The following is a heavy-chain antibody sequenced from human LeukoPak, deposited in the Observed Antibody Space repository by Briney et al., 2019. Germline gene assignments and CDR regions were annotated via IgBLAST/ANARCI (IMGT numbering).Heavy chain of an antibody. J-gene: IGHJ4*02. CDR2: INPNSGGT. Sequence: ASVKVSCKASTYTFTDYYIHWVRQAPGQGLEWMGWINPNSGGTNYAQKFQGRVTMTRDTSITTAYMDLSRLRSDDTAVYYCARGVGGNARWRNFDWSKKIPMRDYFDYWGQGTLVTVSS. D-gene: IGHD3-9*01. V-gene: IGHV1-2*02. CDR3: ARGVGGNARWRNFDWSKKIPMRDYFDY. CDR1: TYTFTDYY.